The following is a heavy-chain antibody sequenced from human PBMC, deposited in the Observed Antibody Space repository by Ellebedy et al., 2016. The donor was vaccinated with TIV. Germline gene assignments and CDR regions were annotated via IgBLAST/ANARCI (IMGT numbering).Heavy chain of an antibody. V-gene: IGHV3-23*01. CDR3: AKGSSSGFTYDRVGYQY. J-gene: IGHJ4*02. D-gene: IGHD3-22*01. Sequence: GESLKISCAGSGFSFGSFAMHWVRQAPGKGLEWLSVISGAGDNTYSADSVRGRFAIARGNSKNTLFLQMNRLRVDDTAVYYCAKGSSSGFTYDRVGYQYWGQGTLVAVSS. CDR2: ISGAGDNT. CDR1: GFSFGSFA.